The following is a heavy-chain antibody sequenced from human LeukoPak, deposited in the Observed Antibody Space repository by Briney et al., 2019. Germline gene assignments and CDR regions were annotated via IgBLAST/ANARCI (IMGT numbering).Heavy chain of an antibody. CDR3: ARDASTYYYGSGSSAFDY. J-gene: IGHJ4*02. Sequence: ASVKVSCKASGYTFTSYGISWVRQAPGQGLEWMGWISAYNGNTNYAQKFQGRVTITADKSTSTAYMELSSLRSEDTAVYYCARDASTYYYGSGSSAFDYWGQGTLVTVSS. D-gene: IGHD3-10*01. CDR2: ISAYNGNT. CDR1: GYTFTSYG. V-gene: IGHV1-18*01.